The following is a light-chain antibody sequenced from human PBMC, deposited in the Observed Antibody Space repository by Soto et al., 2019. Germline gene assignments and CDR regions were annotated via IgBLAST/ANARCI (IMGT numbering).Light chain of an antibody. CDR2: TNN. Sequence: QSVLTQPHSASGTPGQRITISCSGSTSNIESHAVNWFQQVPGTAPKLIINTNNQRPSGVPDRFSGSKSGASASLAISGLQPEDEATYYCATWDDSRKGLFGTGTKVTVL. CDR3: ATWDDSRKGL. CDR1: TSNIESHA. J-gene: IGLJ1*01. V-gene: IGLV1-44*01.